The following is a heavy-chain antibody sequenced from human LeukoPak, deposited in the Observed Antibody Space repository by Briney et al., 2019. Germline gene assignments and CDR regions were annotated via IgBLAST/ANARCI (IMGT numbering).Heavy chain of an antibody. CDR1: GGSISSSSYY. CDR2: IYYSGST. Sequence: SETLSLTCTVSGGSISSSSYYWGWLRQPPGQGLEWIGSIYYSGSTYYNPSLKSRVTISVDTSKNQFSLKLSSVTAADTAVYYCARRADIVVVPAARESLPLEYYYYYMDVWGKGTTVTVSS. D-gene: IGHD2-2*01. CDR3: ARRADIVVVPAARESLPLEYYYYYMDV. J-gene: IGHJ6*03. V-gene: IGHV4-39*01.